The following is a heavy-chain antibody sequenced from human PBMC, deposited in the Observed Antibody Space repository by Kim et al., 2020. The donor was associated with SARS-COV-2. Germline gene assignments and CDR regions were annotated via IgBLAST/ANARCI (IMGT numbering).Heavy chain of an antibody. V-gene: IGHV3-23*01. CDR3: AKEAVGTTTSWFDY. Sequence: ADSMNGRYTMSRNTAKNTLYLERSSLRAEDTAVYYCAKEAVGTTTSWFDYWGQGTLVTVSS. D-gene: IGHD1-26*01. J-gene: IGHJ4*02.